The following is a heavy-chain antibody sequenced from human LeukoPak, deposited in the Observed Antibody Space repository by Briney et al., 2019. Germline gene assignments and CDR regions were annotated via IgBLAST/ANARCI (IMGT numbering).Heavy chain of an antibody. CDR3: ARLIRSSGSYYSSYYYGMDV. CDR1: GGSFSGYY. D-gene: IGHD3-10*01. J-gene: IGHJ6*02. Sequence: PSETLSLTCAVYGGSFSGYYWSWIRQPPGKGLEWIGEISHSGSTNYNPSLKSRVTMSVDTSKNQFSLKLSSVTAADTAVYYCARLIRSSGSYYSSYYYGMDVWGQGTTVTVSS. CDR2: ISHSGST. V-gene: IGHV4-34*01.